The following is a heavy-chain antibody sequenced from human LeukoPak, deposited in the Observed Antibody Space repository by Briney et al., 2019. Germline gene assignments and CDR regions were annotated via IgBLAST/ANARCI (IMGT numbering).Heavy chain of an antibody. CDR2: IYYSGST. J-gene: IGHJ4*02. CDR3: ARYGGPYEGYYFDY. V-gene: IGHV4-59*01. Sequence: SETLSLTCTVSGGSISSYYWSWIRQPPGKGLEWIGYIYYSGSTNYNPSLKSRVTISVDTSKNQFSLKLSSVTAADTAVYYCARYGGPYEGYYFDYWGQGTLVTVSS. CDR1: GGSISSYY. D-gene: IGHD2-8*01.